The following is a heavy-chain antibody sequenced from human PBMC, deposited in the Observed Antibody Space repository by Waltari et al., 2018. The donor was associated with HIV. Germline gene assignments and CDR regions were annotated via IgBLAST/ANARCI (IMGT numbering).Heavy chain of an antibody. D-gene: IGHD3-9*01. CDR3: AYSYLTGSTLHPF. Sequence: QEQLQQWGAGLLKPSETLSLTCAVYGGSFSGYYLNWVRQPPGKGLEWIGEINHSGTTNYNPSLKSRVTMSVDTPKRQFSLKLNSVTAADTAVYFCAYSYLTGSTLHPFWGQGTLVTVSS. J-gene: IGHJ4*01. V-gene: IGHV4-34*01. CDR2: INHSGTT. CDR1: GGSFSGYY.